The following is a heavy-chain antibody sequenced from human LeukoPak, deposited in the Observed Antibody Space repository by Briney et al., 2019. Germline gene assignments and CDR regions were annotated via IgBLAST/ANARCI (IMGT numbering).Heavy chain of an antibody. V-gene: IGHV4-59*08. CDR2: IYYSGST. Sequence: ASETLSLTCTVSGGSISTYYWSWIRQPPGKGLEWIGYIYYSGSTNCNPSLNSRVTISVDTSKNQFSLSLSSVTAADTAVYYCARHARTWTQYYYFDYWGQGTLVTVSS. CDR1: GGSISTYY. D-gene: IGHD3/OR15-3a*01. CDR3: ARHARTWTQYYYFDY. J-gene: IGHJ4*02.